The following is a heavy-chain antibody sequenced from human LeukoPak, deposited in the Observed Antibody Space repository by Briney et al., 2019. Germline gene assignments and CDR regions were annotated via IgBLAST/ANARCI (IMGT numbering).Heavy chain of an antibody. CDR2: INTSGST. V-gene: IGHV4-4*09. Sequence: SETLSLTCTVSGGSISSNYWSWIRQPPGKGLEWIGYINTSGSTNCNPSLKSRVSISLDTSRNQFSLKLTSVTAADTAMYYCARRGNWGFFDYWGQGILVSVSS. D-gene: IGHD7-27*01. J-gene: IGHJ4*02. CDR1: GGSISSNY. CDR3: ARRGNWGFFDY.